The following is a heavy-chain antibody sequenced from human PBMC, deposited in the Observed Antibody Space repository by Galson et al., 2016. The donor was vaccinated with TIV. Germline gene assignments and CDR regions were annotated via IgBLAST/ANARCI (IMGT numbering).Heavy chain of an antibody. CDR3: ASDRNTAFDTYHQYYGMDV. D-gene: IGHD5-18*01. Sequence: SVKVSCKVSGGTFSSYVFNWVRLAPGQGLEWMGGIIPLFRTTNYAPKFQGRVTITADESTNTAYMELNSLKYGDTAVYYCASDRNTAFDTYHQYYGMDVWGQGTTVTVSS. CDR1: GGTFSSYV. J-gene: IGHJ6*02. V-gene: IGHV1-69*13. CDR2: IIPLFRTT.